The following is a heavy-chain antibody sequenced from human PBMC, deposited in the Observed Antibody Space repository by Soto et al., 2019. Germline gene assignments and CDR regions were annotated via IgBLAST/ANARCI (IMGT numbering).Heavy chain of an antibody. Sequence: EVQLVESGGGLVQPGESLRLSCAASGLTFRSYWMHWVRQAPGKGLVWVSRINTDGSGAMYVDSVKGRFTISRDNAKNTLYLHMNSLRAEDTAVYYCVRDMQLWRLDSWGLGTLVTVSS. V-gene: IGHV3-74*03. J-gene: IGHJ4*02. CDR3: VRDMQLWRLDS. D-gene: IGHD2-21*01. CDR2: INTDGSGA. CDR1: GLTFRSYW.